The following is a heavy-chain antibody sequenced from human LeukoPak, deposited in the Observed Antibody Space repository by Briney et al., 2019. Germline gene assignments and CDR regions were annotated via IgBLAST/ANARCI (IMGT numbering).Heavy chain of an antibody. J-gene: IGHJ4*02. V-gene: IGHV4-59*01. CDR3: ARFSGSTYFDY. Sequence: SETLSLTCTVSGGSISSYYWSWIRQPPGKGLEWIGYIYYSGSTNYNPSLKSRVTISVDTSKNQSSLKLSSVTAADTAVYYCARFSGSTYFDYWGQGTLGTVSS. CDR2: IYYSGST. CDR1: GGSISSYY. D-gene: IGHD1-26*01.